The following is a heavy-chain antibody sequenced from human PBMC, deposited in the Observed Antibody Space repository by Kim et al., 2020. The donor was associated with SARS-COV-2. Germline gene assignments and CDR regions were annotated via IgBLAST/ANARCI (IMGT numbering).Heavy chain of an antibody. CDR2: ISSSATLI. Sequence: GGSLRLSCAASGCTFSRYSMHWVRQAPGKGLEWVSSISSSATLIFYADSLRGRFTISRDNARNPLYLQMNSLRDEDTAVYYCAKDRSYLFDYWGQGTLVTASS. J-gene: IGHJ4*02. V-gene: IGHV3-48*02. CDR1: GCTFSRYS. CDR3: AKDRSYLFDY. D-gene: IGHD1-26*01.